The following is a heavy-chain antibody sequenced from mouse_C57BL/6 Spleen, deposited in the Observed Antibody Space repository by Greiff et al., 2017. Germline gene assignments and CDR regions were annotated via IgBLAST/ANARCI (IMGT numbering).Heavy chain of an antibody. CDR1: GYTFTSYW. D-gene: IGHD2-3*01. CDR2: IDPSDSET. V-gene: IGHV1-52*01. Sequence: QVQLQQPGAELVRPGSSVKLSCKASGYTFTSYWMHWVKQRPIQGLEWIGNIDPSDSETHYNQKFKDKATLTVDKSSSTAYMQLSSLTSEDSAVYYCAREGYDGYSFDYWGQGTTLTVSS. J-gene: IGHJ2*01. CDR3: AREGYDGYSFDY.